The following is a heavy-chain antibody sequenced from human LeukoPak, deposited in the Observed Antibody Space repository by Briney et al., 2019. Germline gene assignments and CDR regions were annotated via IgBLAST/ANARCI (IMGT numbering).Heavy chain of an antibody. D-gene: IGHD6-13*01. CDR3: ARDAAAREGY. V-gene: IGHV3-7*01. CDR1: GFTFSSCW. CDR2: INQDGSEI. J-gene: IGHJ4*02. Sequence: PGGSLRLSCAASGFTFSSCWMSWVRQAPGKGPEWVANINQDGSEIYYVDSVKGRFTISRDNAKNSLYLQMNALRVEDTAVYYCARDAAAREGYWGQGTLVTVSS.